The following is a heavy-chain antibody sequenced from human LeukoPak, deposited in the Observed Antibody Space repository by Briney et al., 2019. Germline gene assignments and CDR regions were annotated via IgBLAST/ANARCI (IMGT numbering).Heavy chain of an antibody. CDR2: INSDGSST. CDR1: GFTFSIYW. D-gene: IGHD3-3*01. V-gene: IGHV3-74*01. J-gene: IGHJ6*03. CDR3: ARDPYDFWSGYYESYYYMDV. Sequence: GGSLRLSCAASGFTFSIYWMHWVRQAPGKGLVWVSRINSDGSSTNYADSVKGRFTISRDTAKNTVYLQMNSLRAEDTAVYYCARDPYDFWSGYYESYYYMDVWGKGTTVTVSS.